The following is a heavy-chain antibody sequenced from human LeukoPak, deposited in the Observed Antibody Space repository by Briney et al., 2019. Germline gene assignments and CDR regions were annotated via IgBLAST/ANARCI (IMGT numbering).Heavy chain of an antibody. Sequence: GGSLRLSCAASGFTFSSYSMNWVRQAPGKGLEWVSSITSSGRYIYYADSVKGRFTISRDNSETSLYLQMHSLTAEDTAVYYCTRKGSQWDFLVDYWGQGTRVAVSP. V-gene: IGHV3-21*01. D-gene: IGHD2/OR15-2a*01. CDR3: TRKGSQWDFLVDY. CDR2: ITSSGRYI. J-gene: IGHJ4*02. CDR1: GFTFSSYS.